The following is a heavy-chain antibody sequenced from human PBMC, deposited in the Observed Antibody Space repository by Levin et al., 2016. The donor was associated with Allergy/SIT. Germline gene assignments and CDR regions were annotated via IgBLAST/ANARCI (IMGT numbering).Heavy chain of an antibody. Sequence: GESLKISCAASGFTFSDYYMSWARQAPGKGLEWLSYISSRSTDTNYADSVKGRFTISRDNAKDSVYLQMNSLRAEDTAVYYCARDYYGDYSDYWGQGALVTVSS. J-gene: IGHJ4*02. CDR3: ARDYYGDYSDY. CDR2: ISSRSTDT. D-gene: IGHD3-22*01. CDR1: GFTFSDYY. V-gene: IGHV3-11*06.